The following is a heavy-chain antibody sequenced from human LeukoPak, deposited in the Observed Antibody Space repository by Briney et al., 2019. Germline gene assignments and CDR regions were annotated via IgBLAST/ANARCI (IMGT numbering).Heavy chain of an antibody. CDR2: ISYDGSNK. V-gene: IGHV3-30*18. CDR3: AKGLSGSYVGGFDY. CDR1: GFTFSSYG. J-gene: IGHJ4*02. D-gene: IGHD1-26*01. Sequence: PGRSLRLSCAASGFTFSSYGMHWVRQAPGKGLEGVAVISYDGSNKYYADSVKGRFTISRDNSKNTLYLQMNSLRAEDTAVYYCAKGLSGSYVGGFDYWAREPWSPSPQ.